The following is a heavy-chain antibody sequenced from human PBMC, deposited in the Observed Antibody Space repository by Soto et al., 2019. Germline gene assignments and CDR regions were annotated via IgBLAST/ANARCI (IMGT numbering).Heavy chain of an antibody. D-gene: IGHD1-26*01. J-gene: IGHJ4*02. V-gene: IGHV1-18*01. CDR1: GYTFTSYG. CDR3: ARARLDGSKHINTYFLDX. CDR2: ISAYNGNT. Sequence: VSVKVSCKAAGYTFTSYGISWVRQAPGQGLEWMGWISAYNGNTNYAQKLQGRVTMTTDTSTSTAYMELRSLRSEDTAVYYCARARLDGSKHINTYFLDXSGQGTLVTVSX.